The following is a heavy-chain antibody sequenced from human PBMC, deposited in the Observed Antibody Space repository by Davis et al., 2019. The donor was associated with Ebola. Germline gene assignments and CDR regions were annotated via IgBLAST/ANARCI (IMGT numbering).Heavy chain of an antibody. CDR1: GGSFSGYY. CDR2: INHSGST. J-gene: IGHJ6*02. CDR3: ARDNGSYYYYGMDV. D-gene: IGHD2-8*01. V-gene: IGHV4-34*01. Sequence: GSLRLSCAVYGGSFSGYYWSWIRQPPGKGLEWIGEINHSGSTNYNPSLKSRVTISVDTSKNQFSLKLSSVTAADTAVYYCARDNGSYYYYGMDVWGQGTTVTVSS.